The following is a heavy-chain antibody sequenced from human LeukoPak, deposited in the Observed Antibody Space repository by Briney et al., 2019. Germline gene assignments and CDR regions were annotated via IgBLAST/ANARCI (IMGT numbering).Heavy chain of an antibody. V-gene: IGHV3-33*01. CDR2: IWYDGTDK. D-gene: IGHD3-10*01. CDR1: GFTFSNYG. Sequence: GGSLRLSCAASGFTFSNYGMHWVRQAPGKGLEWVTFIWYDGTDKNYADSVKGRFTISRDNSKNTLYLQMNRLRAEDTAVYYCARSGSTYYYGMYVWGQGTTVTVSS. J-gene: IGHJ6*02. CDR3: ARSGSTYYYGMYV.